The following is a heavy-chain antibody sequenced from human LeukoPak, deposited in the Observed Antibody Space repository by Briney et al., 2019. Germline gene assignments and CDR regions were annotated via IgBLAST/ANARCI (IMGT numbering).Heavy chain of an antibody. CDR3: AKRRQYSSTHFHFDY. Sequence: PGGSLRLSCAASGFTFRNYAINWVRQAPGKGLEGVSGISGSGGGGATYYADSVKGRFTISRDNSKNTLYLQMNSLRAEDTAVYYCAKRRQYSSTHFHFDYWGQGTLITVSS. D-gene: IGHD6-13*01. V-gene: IGHV3-23*01. CDR1: GFTFRNYA. J-gene: IGHJ4*02. CDR2: ISGSGGGGAT.